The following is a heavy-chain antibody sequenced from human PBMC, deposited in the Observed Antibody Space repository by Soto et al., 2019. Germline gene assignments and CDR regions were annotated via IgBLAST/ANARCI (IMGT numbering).Heavy chain of an antibody. V-gene: IGHV6-1*01. CDR2: TYYRSKWYN. D-gene: IGHD3-22*01. CDR3: ARAKGLNYYDSSGLNWFDP. Sequence: QTLSLTCAIFGDSVSSNSAAWNWIRQSPSRGLEWLGRTYYRSKWYNDYAVSVKSRITINPDTSKNQFSLQLNSVTPEDTAVYYCARAKGLNYYDSSGLNWFDPWGQGTLVTVSS. CDR1: GDSVSSNSAA. J-gene: IGHJ5*02.